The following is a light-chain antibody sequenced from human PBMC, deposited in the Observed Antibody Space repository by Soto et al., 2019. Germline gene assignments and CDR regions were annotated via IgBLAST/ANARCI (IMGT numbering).Light chain of an antibody. CDR1: SSDVGGYNY. CDR2: DVS. Sequence: QSALTQPRSVSGSPGQSVTISCTATSSDVGGYNYVSWYQQHPGKAPKLMIYDVSKRPSGVPDRFSGSKSGNTASLTISGLQAEDEADYYCCSYAGSYGVFGGGTKVTVL. V-gene: IGLV2-11*01. J-gene: IGLJ2*01. CDR3: CSYAGSYGV.